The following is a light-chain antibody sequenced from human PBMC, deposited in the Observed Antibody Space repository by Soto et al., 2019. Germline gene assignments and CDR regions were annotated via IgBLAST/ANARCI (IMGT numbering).Light chain of an antibody. V-gene: IGKV1-5*03. CDR1: QTISNW. J-gene: IGKJ1*01. CDR3: KQYNTYSQS. Sequence: IQMTQSPSALSASVGDRVTITCRASQTISNWLAWYQQKPGKAPKLLIYKASTLESGVQSRFSGSGSGTEFTLTIGSLQPEDFATYFCKQYNTYSQSFGQGTKVDIK. CDR2: KAS.